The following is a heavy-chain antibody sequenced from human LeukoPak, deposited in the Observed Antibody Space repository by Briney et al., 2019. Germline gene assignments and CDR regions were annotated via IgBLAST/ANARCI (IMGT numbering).Heavy chain of an antibody. V-gene: IGHV3-33*05. J-gene: IGHJ4*02. D-gene: IGHD4-17*01. CDR1: GFIFSHYG. CDR2: IQNDASTE. CDR3: ARGRYYFDY. Sequence: PGGSLRLSCAASGFIFSHYGMHWVRQAPGKGLEWVAVIQNDASTENFADSVKGRFTISRDNSKNTVFLQMNSLRVEDTAVYYCARGRYYFDYWGRGTLVTVSS.